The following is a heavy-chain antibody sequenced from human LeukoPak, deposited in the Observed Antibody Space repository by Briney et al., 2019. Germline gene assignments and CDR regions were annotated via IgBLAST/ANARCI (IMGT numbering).Heavy chain of an antibody. CDR3: AKDPNGDYIGTFDI. D-gene: IGHD4-17*01. Sequence: GGSLTLSCAASGFTFSNFAMTWVRQAPGKGLEWVASIPSSGGSTQYADSVQGRFTISRDNSKNTLYLQMDSLRAEDTAVYYCAKDPNGDYIGTFDIWGQGTMVTVSS. J-gene: IGHJ3*02. V-gene: IGHV3-23*01. CDR1: GFTFSNFA. CDR2: IPSSGGST.